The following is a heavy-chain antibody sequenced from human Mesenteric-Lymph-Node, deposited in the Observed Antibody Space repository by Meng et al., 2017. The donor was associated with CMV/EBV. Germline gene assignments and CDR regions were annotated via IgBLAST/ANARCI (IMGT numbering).Heavy chain of an antibody. V-gene: IGHV4-61*01. CDR1: GDSISDSNYY. Sequence: SETLSLTCTVSGDSISDSNYYWSWIRQPPGKGLEWIGYIYYSGTANYNPSLKSRVTMSLDTSKNQFSLKLSSVTAADTAVYYCARDRSYYYDYWGQGMLVTVSS. D-gene: IGHD1-26*01. CDR3: ARDRSYYYDY. CDR2: IYYSGTA. J-gene: IGHJ4*02.